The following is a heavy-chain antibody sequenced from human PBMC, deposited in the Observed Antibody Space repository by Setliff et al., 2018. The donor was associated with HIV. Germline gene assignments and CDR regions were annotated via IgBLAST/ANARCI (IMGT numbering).Heavy chain of an antibody. CDR3: ARSPRIGVAGEFEY. V-gene: IGHV4-4*07. J-gene: IGHJ4*02. CDR2: FYTSGST. Sequence: PSETLSLTCTVSGGSISSYYWSWIRQPAGKGLEWIGRFYTSGSTNYNPSLKSRVTMSVDTSKNQFSLKVRYVTAADTAIYYCARSPRIGVAGEFEYWGQGTLVTVSS. D-gene: IGHD6-19*01. CDR1: GGSISSYY.